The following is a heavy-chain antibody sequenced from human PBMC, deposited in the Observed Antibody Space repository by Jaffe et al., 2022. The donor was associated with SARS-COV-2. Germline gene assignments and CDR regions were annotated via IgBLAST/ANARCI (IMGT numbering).Heavy chain of an antibody. Sequence: QVQLQESGPGLVKPSETLSLTCTVSGGSISSYYWSWIRQPAGKGLEWIGRIYTSGSTNYNPSLKSRVTMSVDTSKNQFSLKLSSVTAADTAVYYCAREQPHCSSTSCYTPKLYFVYYYYGMDVWGQGTTVTVSS. J-gene: IGHJ6*02. CDR2: IYTSGST. D-gene: IGHD2-2*02. CDR1: GGSISSYY. CDR3: AREQPHCSSTSCYTPKLYFVYYYYGMDV. V-gene: IGHV4-4*07.